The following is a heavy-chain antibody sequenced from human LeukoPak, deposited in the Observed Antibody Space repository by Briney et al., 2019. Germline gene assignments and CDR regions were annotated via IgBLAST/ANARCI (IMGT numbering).Heavy chain of an antibody. V-gene: IGHV4-39*01. CDR2: ISYIGST. CDR3: ARRNDLVSKYFDY. CDR1: GGSISSSSFF. D-gene: IGHD3/OR15-3a*01. Sequence: PSETLSLTCTVSGGSISSSSFFWGWFRQPPGKGLEWIGTISYIGSTYYNPSLKSRATISVDTSTNQLSLRLSSVTAADTAVYFCARRNDLVSKYFDYWGRDPWSPSPQ. J-gene: IGHJ4*02.